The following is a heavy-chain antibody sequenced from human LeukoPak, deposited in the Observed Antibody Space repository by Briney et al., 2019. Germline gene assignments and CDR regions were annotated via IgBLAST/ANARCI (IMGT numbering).Heavy chain of an antibody. CDR3: AREVGATDDY. CDR1: GLIFSNYN. Sequence: PGRSLRLSCAASGLIFSNYNMNWVRHAPGRGLEWVSSIRSSSSYIYYADSVKGRFTISRDNAKNSLYLQMNSLRAEDTAVYYCAREVGATDDYWGQGTLVTVSS. CDR2: IRSSSSYI. J-gene: IGHJ4*02. D-gene: IGHD1-26*01. V-gene: IGHV3-21*01.